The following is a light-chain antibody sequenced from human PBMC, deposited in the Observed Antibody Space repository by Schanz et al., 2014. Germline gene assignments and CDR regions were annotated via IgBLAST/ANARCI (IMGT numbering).Light chain of an antibody. CDR3: QQYNNWPQT. CDR1: QSVGTD. CDR2: GAS. Sequence: MTQSPSTLSASVGDRVTITCRASQSVGTDLAWYQQKPGQAPRLLINGASTRATGIPARFSGSGSGTEFTLTISSLQSEDFAVYYCQQYNNWPQTFGQGTKVEIK. J-gene: IGKJ1*01. V-gene: IGKV3-15*01.